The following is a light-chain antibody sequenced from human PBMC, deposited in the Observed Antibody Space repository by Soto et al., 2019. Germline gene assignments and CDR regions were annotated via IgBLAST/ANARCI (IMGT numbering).Light chain of an antibody. CDR2: AAS. CDR3: QKYSSVPV. Sequence: DLQMTQSPTSLSASVGDRVTITCRASQDIRNFVAWYQKKPGKAPKLLIYAASTLQSEVPSRFSGSGSGTDFTLTINSLQHEDVATYSCQKYSSVPVFGPGTKVEIK. J-gene: IGKJ3*01. V-gene: IGKV1-27*01. CDR1: QDIRNF.